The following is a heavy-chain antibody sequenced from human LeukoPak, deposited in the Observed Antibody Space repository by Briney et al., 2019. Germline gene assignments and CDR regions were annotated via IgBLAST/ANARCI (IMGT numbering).Heavy chain of an antibody. CDR2: IFPGDSDT. Sequence: GESLKISCQGSGYSFTDYWVGGVRQMPGKGLEWMGVIFPGDSDTRYSPSFQGQVTISVDKSINTAYLQWSSLKASDTAMYYCARRSYYYDGSGYYFDHWGQGNLVTVSS. CDR3: ARRSYYYDGSGYYFDH. V-gene: IGHV5-51*01. CDR1: GYSFTDYW. D-gene: IGHD3-22*01. J-gene: IGHJ4*02.